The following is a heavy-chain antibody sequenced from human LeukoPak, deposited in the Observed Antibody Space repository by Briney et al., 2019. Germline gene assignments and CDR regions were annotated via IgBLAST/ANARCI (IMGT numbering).Heavy chain of an antibody. D-gene: IGHD4-17*01. Sequence: PSETLSLTCAVYGGSFSGYYWSWIRQPPGKGLEWIGEINHSGSTNYNPSLKSRVTISVDTSKNQFSLKLSSVTAADTAVYYCARVVGAHGVYAFDIWGQGTMVTVSS. V-gene: IGHV4-34*01. CDR1: GGSFSGYY. CDR3: ARVVGAHGVYAFDI. J-gene: IGHJ3*02. CDR2: INHSGST.